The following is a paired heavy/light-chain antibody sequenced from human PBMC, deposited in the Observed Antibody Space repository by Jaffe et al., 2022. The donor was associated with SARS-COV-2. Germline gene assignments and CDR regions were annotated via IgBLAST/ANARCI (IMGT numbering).Light chain of an antibody. CDR1: SSNVGNNY. CDR3: GTWDSSLSAVV. V-gene: IGLV1-51*02. CDR2: EDN. Sequence: QSVLTQPPSVSAAPGQKVTISCSGSSSNVGNNYVSWYQQFPGTAPKLLIYEDNKRPSGIPDRLSGSKSGTSATLGITGLQTGDEAIYYCGTWDSSLSAVVFGGGTKLTVL. J-gene: IGLJ3*02.
Heavy chain of an antibody. CDR3: ARDRGMWFGDNLDY. V-gene: IGHV3-21*01. Sequence: EVQLVESGGGLVKPGGSLRLSCVVSGSTFSRNSFNWVRQAPGKGLEWVSSISSSGSYIYYADSVRGRFTISRDNAKNSVYLQMNSLRAEDTAVYYCARDRGMWFGDNLDYWGRGTLVTVSS. CDR1: GSTFSRNS. D-gene: IGHD3-10*01. CDR2: ISSSGSYI. J-gene: IGHJ4*02.